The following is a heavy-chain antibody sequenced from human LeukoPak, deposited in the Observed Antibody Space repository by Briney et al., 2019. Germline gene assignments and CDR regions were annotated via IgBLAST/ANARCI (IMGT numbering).Heavy chain of an antibody. J-gene: IGHJ4*02. Sequence: GGSLRLSCAASGFTFSSYAMSWVRQAPGKGLEWVSAISGSGGSTYYADSVKGRFTISRDNSKNTLYLQMNSLRAEDTAVYYCAKEGIPMIVVVISDGGAYFDYWGQGTLVTVSS. CDR1: GFTFSSYA. V-gene: IGHV3-23*01. CDR3: AKEGIPMIVVVISDGGAYFDY. D-gene: IGHD3-22*01. CDR2: ISGSGGST.